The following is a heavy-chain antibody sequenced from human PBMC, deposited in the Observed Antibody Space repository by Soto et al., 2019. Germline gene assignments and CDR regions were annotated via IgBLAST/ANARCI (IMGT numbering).Heavy chain of an antibody. Sequence: TLSLTCTVSGGSSSSGGYYWSWIRQHPGTGLEWIGYIYYSGSTYYNPSLKSRVTISVDTSKNQFSLKLSSVTAADTAVYYCARAVLGYCSSTSCHIVDYYYYGMDVWGQGTTVTVSS. V-gene: IGHV4-31*03. CDR2: IYYSGST. D-gene: IGHD2-2*02. CDR3: ARAVLGYCSSTSCHIVDYYYYGMDV. J-gene: IGHJ6*02. CDR1: GGSSSSGGYY.